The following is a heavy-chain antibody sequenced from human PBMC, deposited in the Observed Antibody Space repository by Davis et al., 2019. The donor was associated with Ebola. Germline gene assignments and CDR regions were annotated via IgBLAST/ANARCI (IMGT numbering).Heavy chain of an antibody. J-gene: IGHJ5*02. CDR2: IHFSGST. CDR3: ARDRHYGDYGRGRNWFDP. Sequence: SETLSLTCTVSGGSISGYFWSWIRQPPGKGLEWIGYIHFSGSTKYNPSLNSRVTMSIDTSKNQFSLKLSSVTAADTAVYYCARDRHYGDYGRGRNWFDPWGQGTLVTVSS. CDR1: GGSISGYF. V-gene: IGHV4-59*12. D-gene: IGHD4-17*01.